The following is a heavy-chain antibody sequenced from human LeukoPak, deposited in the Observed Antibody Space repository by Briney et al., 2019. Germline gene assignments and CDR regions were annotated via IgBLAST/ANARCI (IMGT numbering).Heavy chain of an antibody. CDR2: IKQDGSEK. CDR1: GFTVSSNY. J-gene: IGHJ4*02. Sequence: PGGSLRLSCAASGFTVSSNYMSWVRQAPGKGLEWVANIKQDGSEKYYVDSVKGRFTISRDNAKNSLYLQMNSLRAEDTAVYYCARDYYASSGYYSTFDYWGQGTLVTVSS. CDR3: ARDYYASSGYYSTFDY. V-gene: IGHV3-7*01. D-gene: IGHD3-22*01.